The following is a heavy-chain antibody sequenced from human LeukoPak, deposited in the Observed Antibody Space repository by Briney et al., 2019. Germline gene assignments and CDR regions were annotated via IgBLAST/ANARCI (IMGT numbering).Heavy chain of an antibody. CDR1: GFTFSSYA. J-gene: IGHJ4*02. CDR2: ISFDGSNK. Sequence: PGRSLRLSCAASGFTFSSYAMHWVRQAPGKGLEGVAGISFDGSNKYYAASVKGRFTISRDNSKNTLYLQMNSLRAEDTAVYYCARDRYIAAAGTFDYWGQGTLVTVSS. V-gene: IGHV3-30*04. D-gene: IGHD6-13*01. CDR3: ARDRYIAAAGTFDY.